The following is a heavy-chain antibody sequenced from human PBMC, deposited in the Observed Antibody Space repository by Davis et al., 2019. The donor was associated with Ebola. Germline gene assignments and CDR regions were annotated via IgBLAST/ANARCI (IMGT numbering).Heavy chain of an antibody. CDR1: GYTFTNYG. D-gene: IGHD5-18*01. Sequence: ASVKVSCKASGYTFTNYGITWVRQAPGQGLEWMGWINPHNGNTNYAQNVQGRVIMTSDTATTTAYMEVGSLRSDDTAVYYCATDRGYSYGYDYWGQGTLVTVSS. CDR3: ATDRGYSYGYDY. V-gene: IGHV1-18*04. CDR2: INPHNGNT. J-gene: IGHJ4*02.